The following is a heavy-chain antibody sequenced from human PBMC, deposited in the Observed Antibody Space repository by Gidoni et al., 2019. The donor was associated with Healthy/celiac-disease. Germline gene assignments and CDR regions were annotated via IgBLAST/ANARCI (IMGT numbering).Heavy chain of an antibody. CDR3: ARDMGVIAAY. CDR1: GFPFSDDY. CDR2: IGSIGSTL. V-gene: IGHV3-11*01. D-gene: IGHD2-21*01. Sequence: QVQLVETGGGLVKPGGALRLSCAAPGFPFSDDYTSWFRQAPGRGREWISYIGSIGSTLYFANSVKGRFTISRDNAKSALYLQVNCRRAEDSAVYYCARDMGVIAAYWGQGTLVTVSS. J-gene: IGHJ4*02.